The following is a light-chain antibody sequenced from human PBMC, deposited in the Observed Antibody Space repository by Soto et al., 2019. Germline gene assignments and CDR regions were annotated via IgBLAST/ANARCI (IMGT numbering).Light chain of an antibody. CDR2: GAS. CDR3: QQYGSSPLLT. CDR1: QSVSSTS. Sequence: EIVLTQSPDTLSLSPGERATLSCRASQSVSSTSLAWYQQKSGQAPRLLIYGASSRATGIPDRFSGSGSGTDFTLTISRLEPEDFAVYYCQQYGSSPLLTFGGGTKVDIK. J-gene: IGKJ4*01. V-gene: IGKV3-20*01.